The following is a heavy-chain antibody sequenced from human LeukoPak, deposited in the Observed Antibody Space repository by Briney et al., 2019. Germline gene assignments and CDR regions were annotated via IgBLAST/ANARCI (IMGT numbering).Heavy chain of an antibody. CDR3: ATWRGSPYYYIDY. D-gene: IGHD3-22*01. CDR1: GYTFTSYA. CDR2: INAGNGNT. V-gene: IGHV1-3*03. Sequence: ASVKVSCKASGYTFTSYAMHWVRQAPGQRLEWMGWINAGNGNTKYSQEFQGRVTMTRDMSTTTDYMELSSLRTEDTAVYYCATWRGSPYYYIDYWGQGTLVTVSS. J-gene: IGHJ4*02.